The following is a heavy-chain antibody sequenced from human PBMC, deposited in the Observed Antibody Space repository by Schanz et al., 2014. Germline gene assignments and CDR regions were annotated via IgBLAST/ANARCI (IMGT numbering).Heavy chain of an antibody. D-gene: IGHD3-10*01. Sequence: VQLFESGGGLVQPGGSLRLSCLASGFAFSSYGMHWLRQAPGKWLEWVAFVPFEGSQKFYADSVRGRFTISRDNAKNSLYLQMNSLRAEDTAVYHCVSSGSYSSYASWGQGTLVTVSS. CDR1: GFAFSSYG. J-gene: IGHJ4*02. CDR3: VSSGSYSSYAS. V-gene: IGHV3-30*02. CDR2: VPFEGSQK.